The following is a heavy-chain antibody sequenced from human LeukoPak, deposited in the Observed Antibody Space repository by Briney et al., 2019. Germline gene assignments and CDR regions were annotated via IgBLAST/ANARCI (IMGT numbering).Heavy chain of an antibody. CDR2: ISSSRVYI. CDR3: ARSPWDSSDYYPFDY. Sequence: GGSLRLSCAASGFTFSDYSMNWVRQAPGRGLEWVSSISSSRVYIYYADSVKGRFTMSRDNAKNSLDLQMNSLRPEDTAVYYCARSPWDSSDYYPFDYWGQGTLVTVSS. J-gene: IGHJ4*02. D-gene: IGHD3-22*01. CDR1: GFTFSDYS. V-gene: IGHV3-21*01.